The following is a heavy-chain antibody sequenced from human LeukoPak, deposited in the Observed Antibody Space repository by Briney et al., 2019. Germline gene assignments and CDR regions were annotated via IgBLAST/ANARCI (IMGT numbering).Heavy chain of an antibody. CDR2: ISAYNGNT. CDR3: ARDRPYYDILTGYYDAFDI. CDR1: GYTFTSYG. D-gene: IGHD3-9*01. Sequence: ASVKVSCKASGYTFTSYGISWVRQAPGQGLEWMGWISAYNGNTNYAQKLQGRVTMTTDTSTSTAYMELRSLRSDDTAVYYCARDRPYYDILTGYYDAFDIWGQGTMVTVSS. V-gene: IGHV1-18*01. J-gene: IGHJ3*02.